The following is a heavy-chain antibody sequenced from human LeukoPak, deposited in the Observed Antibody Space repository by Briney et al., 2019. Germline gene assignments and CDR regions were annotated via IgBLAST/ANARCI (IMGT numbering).Heavy chain of an antibody. V-gene: IGHV4-59*12. Sequence: TSETLSLTCTVSGGSINSYSWSWIRQPPGKGLEWIGYIHYSGSTNYNPSLKSRVTISVDTSKNQLSLKLSSVTAADTAVYYCARDPHDFYFDYWGQGTLVTVSS. CDR2: IHYSGST. D-gene: IGHD1-1*01. CDR1: GGSINSYS. J-gene: IGHJ4*02. CDR3: ARDPHDFYFDY.